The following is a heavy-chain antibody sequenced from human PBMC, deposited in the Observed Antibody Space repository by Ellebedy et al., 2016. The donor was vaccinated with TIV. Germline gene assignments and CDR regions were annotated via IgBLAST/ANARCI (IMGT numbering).Heavy chain of an antibody. V-gene: IGHV3-23*01. D-gene: IGHD1-26*01. CDR1: GFTFSSYA. J-gene: IGHJ3*02. CDR3: ARSLVGATAFNI. Sequence: GGSLRLXCAASGFTFSSYAMSWVRQAPGKGLEWVSAISGSGGSTYYADSVKGRFTISRDNSKNTLYLQMNSLRAEDTAVYYCARSLVGATAFNIWGQGTMVTVSS. CDR2: ISGSGGST.